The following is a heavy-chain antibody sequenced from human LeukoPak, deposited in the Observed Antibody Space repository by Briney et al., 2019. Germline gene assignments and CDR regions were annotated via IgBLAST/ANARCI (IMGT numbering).Heavy chain of an antibody. J-gene: IGHJ4*02. CDR1: GYSISSGYY. D-gene: IGHD5-24*01. CDR2: IYHSGRT. V-gene: IGHV4-38-2*02. CDR3: AKGDGYNPDY. Sequence: SETLSLTCTVSGYSISSGYYWGWIRQPPGKGLEWIGSIYHSGRTFYNPSLKSRVTISVDTSKNQFSLKLTSVTAADTAVYYCAKGDGYNPDYWGQGTLVTVSS.